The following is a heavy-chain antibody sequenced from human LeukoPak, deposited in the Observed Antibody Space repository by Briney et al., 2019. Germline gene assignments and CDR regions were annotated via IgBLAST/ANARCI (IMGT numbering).Heavy chain of an antibody. CDR1: GFTFSSYW. J-gene: IGHJ4*02. CDR2: INQDGGEK. Sequence: GGSLRLSCAASGFTFSSYWMSWVRQAPGKGLEWVANINQDGGEKYYVDSVKGRFTISRDNTKNSLYLQMNSLRAEDTAVYHCATGRSCTTCYLPDYWGQGTLVTVSS. D-gene: IGHD2-2*01. CDR3: ATGRSCTTCYLPDY. V-gene: IGHV3-7*01.